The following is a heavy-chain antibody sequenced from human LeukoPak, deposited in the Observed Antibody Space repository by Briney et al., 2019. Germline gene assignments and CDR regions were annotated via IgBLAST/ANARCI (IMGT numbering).Heavy chain of an antibody. CDR2: ISYDGNNK. Sequence: PGGSLRLSCAASGFTFSSYAMHWVRQAPGKGLEWVAVISYDGNNKYYADSVKGRFTISRVNSKTTLYLQMNSLRAEDTAVYYCAKDPRVVVPAATGWPDYWGQGILVTVSS. J-gene: IGHJ4*02. CDR3: AKDPRVVVPAATGWPDY. V-gene: IGHV3-30*18. CDR1: GFTFSSYA. D-gene: IGHD2-2*01.